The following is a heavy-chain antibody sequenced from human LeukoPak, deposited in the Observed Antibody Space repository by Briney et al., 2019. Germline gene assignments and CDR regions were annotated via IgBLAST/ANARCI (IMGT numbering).Heavy chain of an antibody. CDR1: GGSFSGYY. CDR2: INHSGST. D-gene: IGHD2-2*01. J-gene: IGHJ5*02. CDR3: ARAWIEYCSSTSCHNWFDP. Sequence: SETLSLTCAVYGGSFSGYYWSSIRQPPGKGLEWIGEINHSGSTNYNPSLKSRVTISVDTSKNQFSLKLSSVTAADTAVYYCARAWIEYCSSTSCHNWFDPWGQGTLVTVSS. V-gene: IGHV4-34*01.